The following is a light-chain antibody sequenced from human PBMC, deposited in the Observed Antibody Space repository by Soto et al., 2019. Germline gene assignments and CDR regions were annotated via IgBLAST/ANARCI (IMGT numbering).Light chain of an antibody. CDR1: QSVSSN. V-gene: IGKV3-15*01. J-gene: IGKJ1*01. CDR2: GAS. CDR3: QQYNNWPGT. Sequence: EIVMTQSPATLSVSPGERATLSCRASQSVSSNLACYQQKPGQAPRLLIYGASTRATGIPARFSGSGSGTEFTLTISRLQSEDFAVYYCQQYNNWPGTFGQGTKVEIK.